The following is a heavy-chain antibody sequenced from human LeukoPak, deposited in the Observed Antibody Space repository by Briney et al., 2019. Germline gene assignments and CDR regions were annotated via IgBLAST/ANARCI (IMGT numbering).Heavy chain of an antibody. CDR3: ARVPLTVTDPFDY. Sequence: ETLSLTCAVYGGSFSGYYWSWIRQPPGKGLEWVSSISSSSSYIYYADSVKGRFTISRDNAKNSLYLQMNSLRAEDTAVYYCARVPLTVTDPFDYWGQGTLVTVSS. V-gene: IGHV3-21*01. J-gene: IGHJ4*02. CDR2: ISSSSSYI. CDR1: GGSFSGYY. D-gene: IGHD4-17*01.